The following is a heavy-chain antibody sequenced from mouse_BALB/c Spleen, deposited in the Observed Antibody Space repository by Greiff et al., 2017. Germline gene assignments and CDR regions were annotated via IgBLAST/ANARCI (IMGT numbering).Heavy chain of an antibody. CDR3: ARQGDYGSPFDY. J-gene: IGHJ2*01. Sequence: EVMLVESGGGLVQPGGSLKLSCAASGFTFSSYTMSWVRQTPEKRLEWVAYISNGGGSTYYPDTVKGRFTISRDNAKNTLYLQMSSLKSEDTAMYYCARQGDYGSPFDYWGQGTTLTVSS. D-gene: IGHD1-1*01. CDR1: GFTFSSYT. V-gene: IGHV5-12-2*01. CDR2: ISNGGGST.